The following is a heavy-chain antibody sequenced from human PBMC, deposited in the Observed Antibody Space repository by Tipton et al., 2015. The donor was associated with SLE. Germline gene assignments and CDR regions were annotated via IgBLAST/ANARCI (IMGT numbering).Heavy chain of an antibody. Sequence: TLSLTCTVSGGSISSYYLGWIRQPPGKGLEWIGSMHHTGATYYSPSLKSRVTVSLDKSQNQFSLKLTSVTAADTAVYYCASLAGTYSSYFRDYWGRGALVSVSS. CDR2: MHHTGAT. V-gene: IGHV4-38-2*02. D-gene: IGHD1-26*01. J-gene: IGHJ4*02. CDR3: ASLAGTYSSYFRDY. CDR1: GGSISSYY.